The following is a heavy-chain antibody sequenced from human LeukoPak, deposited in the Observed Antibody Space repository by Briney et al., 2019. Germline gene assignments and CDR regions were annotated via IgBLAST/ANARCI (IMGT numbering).Heavy chain of an antibody. CDR3: ARGRSSSYCSSTSCYKNWFDP. V-gene: IGHV4-34*01. D-gene: IGHD2-2*02. J-gene: IGHJ5*02. CDR2: INHSGST. Sequence: TSETLSLTCAVYGGSFSGYYWSWIRQPPGKGLEWIGEINHSGSTNYNPSLKSRVTISVDTSKNQFSLKLSSVTAADTAVYYCARGRSSSYCSSTSCYKNWFDPWGQGTLATVSS. CDR1: GGSFSGYY.